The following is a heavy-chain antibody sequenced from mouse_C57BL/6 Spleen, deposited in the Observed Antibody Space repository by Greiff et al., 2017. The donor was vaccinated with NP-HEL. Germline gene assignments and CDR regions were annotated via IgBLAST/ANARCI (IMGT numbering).Heavy chain of an antibody. V-gene: IGHV1-26*01. CDR3: ARSGSNYAMDY. CDR2: INPNNGGT. CDR1: GYTFTDYY. Sequence: EVQLQQSGPELVKPWASVKISCKASGYTFTDYYMNWVKQSHGKSLEWIGDINPNNGGTSYNQKFKGKATLTVDKSSSTAYMELRSLTSEDSAVYYCARSGSNYAMDYWGQGTSVTVSS. J-gene: IGHJ4*01. D-gene: IGHD3-1*01.